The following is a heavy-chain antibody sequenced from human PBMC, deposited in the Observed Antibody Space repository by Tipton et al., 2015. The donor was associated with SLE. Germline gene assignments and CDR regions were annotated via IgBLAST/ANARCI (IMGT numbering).Heavy chain of an antibody. J-gene: IGHJ4*02. CDR2: IWYDGSNK. V-gene: IGHV3-33*01. Sequence: SGFTFSSYGMHWVRQAPGKGLEWVAVIWYDGSNKYYADSVKGRFTISRDNSKNTLYLQMNSLRAEDTAVYYCARESGTSPADDYWGQGTLVTVSS. D-gene: IGHD1-1*01. CDR1: GFTFSSYG. CDR3: ARESGTSPADDY.